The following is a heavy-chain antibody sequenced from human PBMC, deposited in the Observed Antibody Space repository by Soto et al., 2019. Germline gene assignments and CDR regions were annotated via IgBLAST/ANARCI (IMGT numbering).Heavy chain of an antibody. V-gene: IGHV3-48*03. D-gene: IGHD2-8*01. Sequence: PGGSLRLSCAASGFTFSSYEMNWVRQAPGKGLEWVSYISSSGTIRYYADSVKGRFTISRDNAKNSLYLQMNSLRAEDTAVYYCAREGSLMLGWFDPWGQGTLVTVSS. CDR2: ISSSGTIR. CDR3: AREGSLMLGWFDP. CDR1: GFTFSSYE. J-gene: IGHJ5*02.